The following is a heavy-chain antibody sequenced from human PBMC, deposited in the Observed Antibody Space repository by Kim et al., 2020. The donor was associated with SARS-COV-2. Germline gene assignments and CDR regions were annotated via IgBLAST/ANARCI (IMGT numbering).Heavy chain of an antibody. V-gene: IGHV5-51*01. Sequence: SPSFQGQVTISADKSISTAYLQWSSLKASDTAMYYCARHDSYGDQLGDYWGQGTLVTVSS. J-gene: IGHJ4*02. D-gene: IGHD4-17*01. CDR3: ARHDSYGDQLGDY.